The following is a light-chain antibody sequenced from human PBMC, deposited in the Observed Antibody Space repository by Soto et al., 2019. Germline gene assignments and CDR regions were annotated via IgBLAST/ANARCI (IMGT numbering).Light chain of an antibody. CDR1: SSDVGGYNY. CDR2: EVS. Sequence: QSALTQPASVSGSPGQSITISCTGTSSDVGGYNYLSWYQHHPGKAPKLMIYEVSYRPSGVSNCFSGSKSGNTASLTISGLQAEDEGDYYCSSFTSSSTWVFGGGTKLTVL. V-gene: IGLV2-14*01. CDR3: SSFTSSSTWV. J-gene: IGLJ3*02.